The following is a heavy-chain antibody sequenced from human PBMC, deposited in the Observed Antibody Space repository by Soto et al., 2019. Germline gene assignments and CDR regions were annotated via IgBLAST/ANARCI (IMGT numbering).Heavy chain of an antibody. Sequence: GGSLRLSCVGSGFTFSTYSINWVRQAPGKGLEWVSSISSRSGIYYADSVKGRFTISRDNAKNSVSLQMNSLRAEDTAVYYCAREYTAWPLAYGLDVWGQGTTVTVSS. CDR1: GFTFSTYS. CDR3: AREYTAWPLAYGLDV. J-gene: IGHJ6*02. CDR2: ISSRSGI. V-gene: IGHV3-21*01. D-gene: IGHD2-2*02.